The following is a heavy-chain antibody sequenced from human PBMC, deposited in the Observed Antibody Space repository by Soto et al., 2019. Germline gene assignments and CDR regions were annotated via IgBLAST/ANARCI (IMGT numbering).Heavy chain of an antibody. CDR2: ISSYNGNT. V-gene: IGHV1-18*01. D-gene: IGHD2-21*01. CDR3: ETQRFVDHYDMDV. CDR1: GYTFTSYG. J-gene: IGHJ6*02. Sequence: QVQLVQSGAEVKKPGASVKVSCKASGYTFTSYGISWVRQAPGQGLEWMGWISSYNGNTNYAQKLQGRVTMTTDTSTSTAYMDLRSLRSDDTAVYYCETQRFVDHYDMDVWGQGTTVAVSS.